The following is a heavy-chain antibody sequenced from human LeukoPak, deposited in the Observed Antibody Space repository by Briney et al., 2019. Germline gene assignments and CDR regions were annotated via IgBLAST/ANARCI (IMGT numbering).Heavy chain of an antibody. CDR3: ARSRDGYKRFDS. CDR1: GFTFSSYA. D-gene: IGHD5-24*01. CDR2: ISGSGDTT. J-gene: IGHJ4*02. V-gene: IGHV3-23*01. Sequence: GGSLRLSCAASGFTFSSYAMTWVRQAPGKGLEWVSVISGSGDTTYYADSVKGRLTISRDNSKNTLYLQMNSLRAEDTAVYFCARSRDGYKRFDSWGQGTLVTVPS.